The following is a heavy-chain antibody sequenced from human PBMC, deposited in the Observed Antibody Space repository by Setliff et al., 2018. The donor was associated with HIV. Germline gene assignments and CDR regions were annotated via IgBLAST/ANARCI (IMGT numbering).Heavy chain of an antibody. Sequence: SETLSLTCTVSGASSSSHYWSWIRQPPGKAPEWIGYVYNSGTTKYNPSLKSRVTISVDTSKNQFSLRLTSLTAADTAIYYCARSTVGAGASFPWGRGILVTVSS. CDR3: ARSTVGAGASFP. D-gene: IGHD1-26*01. CDR2: VYNSGTT. CDR1: GASSSSHY. V-gene: IGHV4-59*11. J-gene: IGHJ5*02.